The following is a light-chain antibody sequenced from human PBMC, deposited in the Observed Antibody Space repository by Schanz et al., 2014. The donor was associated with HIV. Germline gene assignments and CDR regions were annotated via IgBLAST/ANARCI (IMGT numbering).Light chain of an antibody. J-gene: IGLJ3*02. V-gene: IGLV1-51*01. CDR2: DNY. Sequence: QSVLTQPPSVSAAPGQKVTISCSGSNSNIGNNFVSWYRHLPGTAPELLIFDNYQRPSEIPDRFSGSKSGTSASLAISGLQSEDDADFYCATWDDSLNGWVFGGGTKLTVL. CDR3: ATWDDSLNGWV. CDR1: NSNIGNNF.